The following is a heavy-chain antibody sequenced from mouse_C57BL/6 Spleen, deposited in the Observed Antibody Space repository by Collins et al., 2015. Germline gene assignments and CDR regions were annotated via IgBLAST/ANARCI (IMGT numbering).Heavy chain of an antibody. V-gene: IGHV1-78*01. D-gene: IGHD1-1*01. Sequence: QVQLQQSDAELVKPGASVKISCKVSGYTFTDHTIHWMKQRPEQGLEWIGYLYPRDGTTKYNEKFKDKATLTADKSSSTAYMQLNSLTSEDSAVYFCARPYYGSISPFDYWGQGTTLTVSS. CDR3: ARPYYGSISPFDY. CDR1: GYTFTDHT. J-gene: IGHJ2*01. CDR2: LYPRDGTT.